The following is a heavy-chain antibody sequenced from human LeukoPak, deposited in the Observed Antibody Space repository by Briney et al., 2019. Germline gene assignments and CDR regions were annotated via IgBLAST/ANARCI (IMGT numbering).Heavy chain of an antibody. D-gene: IGHD3-10*01. CDR2: IIPIFGTA. Sequence: SVKVSCKASGGTFSSYAISWVRQAPGQGLEWMGGIIPIFGTAHYAQKFQGRVTITADESTSTAYMELSSLRSEDTAVYYCARGHLWVRGVNVADWGQGTLVTVSS. V-gene: IGHV1-69*01. CDR1: GGTFSSYA. J-gene: IGHJ4*02. CDR3: ARGHLWVRGVNVAD.